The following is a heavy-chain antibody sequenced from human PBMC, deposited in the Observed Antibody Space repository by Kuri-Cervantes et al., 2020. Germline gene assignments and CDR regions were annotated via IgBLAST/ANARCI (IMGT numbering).Heavy chain of an antibody. D-gene: IGHD2-2*01. CDR3: ARDFLGGQLPPVAFDI. CDR1: GYTFTGYY. V-gene: IGHV1-18*04. Sequence: ASVKVSCKASGYTFTGYYMHWVRQAPGQGLEWMGGIIPMFGTPNHAQKLQGRVTMTTDTSTSTAYMELRSLRSDDTAVYYCARDFLGGQLPPVAFDIWGQGTMVTVSS. CDR2: IIPMFGTP. J-gene: IGHJ3*02.